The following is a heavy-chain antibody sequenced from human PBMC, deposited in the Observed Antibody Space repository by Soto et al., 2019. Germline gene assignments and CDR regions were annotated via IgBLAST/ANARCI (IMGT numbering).Heavy chain of an antibody. CDR2: IYYSGST. CDR3: ARVAVAGDFDY. D-gene: IGHD6-19*01. Sequence: LSLXCTVSXGSXXSSSYYWGWIRQPPGKGLEWIGSIYYSGSTYYNPSLKSRVTISVDTSKNQFSLKLSSVTAADTAVYYCARVAVAGDFDYWGQGTLVTVSS. CDR1: XGSXXSSSYY. J-gene: IGHJ4*02. V-gene: IGHV4-39*01.